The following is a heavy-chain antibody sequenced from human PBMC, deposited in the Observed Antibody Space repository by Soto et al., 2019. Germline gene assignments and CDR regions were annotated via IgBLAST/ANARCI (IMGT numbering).Heavy chain of an antibody. CDR1: GFTFSSYS. D-gene: IGHD2-15*01. J-gene: IGHJ4*02. CDR3: ARSDYCSGGSCYPYPFDY. CDR2: ISSSSSYI. Sequence: WSLRLSCAASGFTFSSYSMNWVRQAPGKGLEWVSSISSSSSYIYYADSVKGRFTISRDNAKNSLYLQMNSLRAEDTAVYYCARSDYCSGGSCYPYPFDYWGQGTLVTVSS. V-gene: IGHV3-21*01.